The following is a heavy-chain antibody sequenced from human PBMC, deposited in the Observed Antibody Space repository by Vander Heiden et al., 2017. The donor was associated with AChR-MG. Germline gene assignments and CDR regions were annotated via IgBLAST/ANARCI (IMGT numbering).Heavy chain of an antibody. CDR2: TTHGGST. D-gene: IGHD1-26*01. J-gene: IGHJ4*02. V-gene: IGHV4-34*01. Sequence: QVQLQQWGAGLLKPSETLSLTCAVYGGSFRGYSGGWIRQSPGKGLEWIGETTHGGSTNYNPSLKSRVTISVDTSKNQFSLKLSSVTAADTAVYYCARATRGGGSYGGGNYYFDSWGQGTLVTVSS. CDR1: GGSFRGYS. CDR3: ARATRGGGSYGGGNYYFDS.